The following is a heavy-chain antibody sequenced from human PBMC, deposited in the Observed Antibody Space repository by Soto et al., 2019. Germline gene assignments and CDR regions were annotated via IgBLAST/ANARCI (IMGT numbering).Heavy chain of an antibody. V-gene: IGHV1-69*04. CDR1: GGTFSRYT. D-gene: IGHD3-3*01. CDR3: AREMEYYDFWSGSRAPFDY. CDR2: IIPILGIA. Sequence: SVKVSCKASGGTFSRYTISWVRQAPGQGLEWMGRIIPILGIANYAQKFQGRVTITADKSTSTAYMELSSLRSEDTAVYYCAREMEYYDFWSGSRAPFDYWGQGTLVTVSS. J-gene: IGHJ4*02.